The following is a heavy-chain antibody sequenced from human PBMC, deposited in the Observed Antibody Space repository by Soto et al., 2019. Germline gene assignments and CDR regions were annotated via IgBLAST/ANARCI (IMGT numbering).Heavy chain of an antibody. V-gene: IGHV5-51*01. CDR2: IYPGDSDT. Sequence: GESLEISCKGSGYSFTSYWIGWVRQMPGKGLEWMGIIYPGDSDTRYSPSFQGQVTISADKSISTAYLQWSSLKASDTAMYYCARSLRSWIPSYYYYMDVWGKGTTVTVSS. D-gene: IGHD5-12*01. J-gene: IGHJ6*03. CDR3: ARSLRSWIPSYYYYMDV. CDR1: GYSFTSYW.